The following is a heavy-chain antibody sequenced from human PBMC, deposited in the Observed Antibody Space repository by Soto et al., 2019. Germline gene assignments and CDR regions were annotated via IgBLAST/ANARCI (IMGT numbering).Heavy chain of an antibody. D-gene: IGHD3-3*01. Sequence: QAQLVQSGAEVKKPGASVKVSCRASRYTFTAYYIHWVRQAPGQGLEWMGWINPNSGGANYARKFQGRVTMTRDTSITTAYMELSTLRSDDTAVYFGATDFWSGWRWFDPWGQGTPVTVSS. CDR2: INPNSGGA. CDR1: RYTFTAYY. V-gene: IGHV1-2*02. J-gene: IGHJ5*02. CDR3: ATDFWSGWRWFDP.